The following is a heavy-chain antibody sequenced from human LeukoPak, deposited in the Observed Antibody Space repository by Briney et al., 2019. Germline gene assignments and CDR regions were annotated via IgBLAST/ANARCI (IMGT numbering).Heavy chain of an antibody. V-gene: IGHV5-51*01. J-gene: IGHJ4*02. CDR2: IYPGDSDT. D-gene: IGHD3-22*01. Sequence: RGESLKISCKGSGYSFTSYWIGWVRQMPGKGLEWMGIIYPGDSDTRYSPSFQGQVTISADKSISTAYLQWSSLKASDTAMYYCARQPDYYDSSGYYLGYFDYWGQGTLVTVSS. CDR1: GYSFTSYW. CDR3: ARQPDYYDSSGYYLGYFDY.